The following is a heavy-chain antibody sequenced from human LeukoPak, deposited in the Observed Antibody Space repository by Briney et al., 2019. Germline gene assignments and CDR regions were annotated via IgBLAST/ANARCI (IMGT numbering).Heavy chain of an antibody. D-gene: IGHD6-13*01. CDR2: ISYDGSNK. CDR3: ARIIQQLALNDAFDI. CDR1: GFTFSSYA. J-gene: IGHJ3*02. Sequence: PGRSLRLSCAASGFTFSSYAMHWVRQAPGKGLEWVSGISYDGSNKYYADSVKGRFTISRDNSKNTLYLQMNSLRAEDTAVYYCARIIQQLALNDAFDIWGQGTMVTVSS. V-gene: IGHV3-30-3*01.